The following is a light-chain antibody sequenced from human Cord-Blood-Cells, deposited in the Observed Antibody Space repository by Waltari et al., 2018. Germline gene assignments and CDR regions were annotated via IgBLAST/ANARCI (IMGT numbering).Light chain of an antibody. V-gene: IGKV1-5*03. CDR2: KAS. CDR1: QSISSW. J-gene: IGKJ4*01. CDR3: QQYNSYGLT. Sequence: DLQMTQSPSTLSATVGDRVTITCRASQSISSWLAWYQQKPGKAPKLLIYKASSLESGVPSRFSGSGSGTEFTLTISSLQPDDFATYYCQQYNSYGLTFGGGTKVEIK.